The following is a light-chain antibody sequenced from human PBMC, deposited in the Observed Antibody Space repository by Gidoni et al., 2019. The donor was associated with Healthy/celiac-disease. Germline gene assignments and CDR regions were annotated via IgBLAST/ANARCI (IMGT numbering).Light chain of an antibody. CDR1: QSISSW. J-gene: IGKJ2*04. CDR3: QQYNSYPCS. Sequence: DIQMTQSPSTLSASVGDRVTITCRASQSISSWLAWYQQKPGKAPKLLIYKASSLESGVPSRFIGSGSGTEFTLTISSLQPDDFATYYCQQYNSYPCSFGQGTKLEIK. CDR2: KAS. V-gene: IGKV1-5*03.